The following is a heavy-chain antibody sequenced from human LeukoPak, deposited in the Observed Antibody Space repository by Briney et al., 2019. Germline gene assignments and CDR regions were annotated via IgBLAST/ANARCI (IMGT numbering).Heavy chain of an antibody. Sequence: SEPVSLACTLSGGGIGSYFWSWTPPPPGEALAPNGYIYYRGSTNYNPSLKSRVTISVDTSKTQFSLKLSSVTAADTAVYYCARRNDSSGYENFDNWGQGTLVTVSS. CDR3: ARRNDSSGYENFDN. CDR1: GGGIGSYF. J-gene: IGHJ4*02. D-gene: IGHD3-22*01. CDR2: IYYRGST. V-gene: IGHV4-59*08.